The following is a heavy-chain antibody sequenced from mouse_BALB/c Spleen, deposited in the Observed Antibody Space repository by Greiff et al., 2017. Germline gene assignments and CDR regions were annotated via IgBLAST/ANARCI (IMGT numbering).Heavy chain of an antibody. CDR1: GFTFSSYA. CDR3: ARAPDYFDY. J-gene: IGHJ2*01. V-gene: IGHV5-9-1*01. Sequence: DVMLVESGGGLVKPGGSLKLSCAASGFTFSSYAMSWVRQTPEKRLEWVATISSGGSYTYYPDSVKGRFTISRDNAKNTLYLQMSSLRSEDTAMYYCARAPDYFDYWGQGTTLTVSA. CDR2: ISSGGSYT.